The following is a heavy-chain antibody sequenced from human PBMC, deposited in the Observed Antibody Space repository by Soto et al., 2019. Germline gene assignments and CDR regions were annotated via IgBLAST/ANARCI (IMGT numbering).Heavy chain of an antibody. D-gene: IGHD3-10*01. V-gene: IGHV4-39*01. CDR2: IYYSGST. Sequence: SSETLSVTCIFPVGSISISSYYWGWIRQPPGKGLEWIGSIYYSGSTYYNPSLKSRVTISVDTSKNQFSLKLSSVTAADTAVYYCARKGSAKYEFDYWGQGTMVPVSS. CDR3: ARKGSAKYEFDY. J-gene: IGHJ4*02. CDR1: VGSISISSYY.